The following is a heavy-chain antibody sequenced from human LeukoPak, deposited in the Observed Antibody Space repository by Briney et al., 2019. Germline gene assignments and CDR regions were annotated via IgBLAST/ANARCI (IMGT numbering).Heavy chain of an antibody. D-gene: IGHD1/OR15-1a*01. CDR3: ARTYGIYS. CDR1: GFTFSTYG. Sequence: TGGSLRLSCAASGFTFSTYGMHWVRQAPGKGLEWVAFIRYDGRNKYYADSVKGRFTISRDNSKNTLCLQMNSLRAEDTAVYYCARTYGIYSWGQGTLVTVSS. CDR2: IRYDGRNK. V-gene: IGHV3-30*02. J-gene: IGHJ4*02.